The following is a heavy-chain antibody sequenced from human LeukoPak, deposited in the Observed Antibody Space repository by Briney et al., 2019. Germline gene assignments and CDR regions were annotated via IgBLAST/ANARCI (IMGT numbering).Heavy chain of an antibody. CDR1: GSSISSSY. V-gene: IGHV4-59*08. CDR2: IYYSGST. Sequence: SETLSLTCTVSGSSISSSYWSWIRQPPGKGLEWIGYIYYSGSTNYNPSLKSRVTISVDTSKNQFSLKLSSVTAADTAVYYCARRSAENDAFDIWGQGTMVTVSS. D-gene: IGHD2-2*01. CDR3: ARRSAENDAFDI. J-gene: IGHJ3*02.